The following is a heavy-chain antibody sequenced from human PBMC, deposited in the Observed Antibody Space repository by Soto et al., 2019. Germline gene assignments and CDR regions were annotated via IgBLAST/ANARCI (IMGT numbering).Heavy chain of an antibody. CDR1: GFTFSSYG. J-gene: IGHJ6*02. D-gene: IGHD2-2*01. Sequence: GGSLRLSCAASGFTFSSYGMHWVRQAPGKGLEWVAVIWYDGSNKYYADSVKGRFTISRDNSKNTLYLQMNSLRAEGTAVYYCARDLEDIVVVPAASGMDVWGQGTTVTVSS. CDR2: IWYDGSNK. V-gene: IGHV3-33*01. CDR3: ARDLEDIVVVPAASGMDV.